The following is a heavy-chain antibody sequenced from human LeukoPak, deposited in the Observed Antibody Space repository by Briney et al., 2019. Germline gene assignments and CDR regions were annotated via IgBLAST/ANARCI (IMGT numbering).Heavy chain of an antibody. V-gene: IGHV1-69*05. CDR2: IIPIFGTA. Sequence: SVKVSCKASGGTFSSYAISWVRQAPGQGLEWMGGIIPIFGTANYAQKFQGRVTITTDESTSTAYMELSSPRSEDTAVYYCARSGRDGYNLNYWGQGTLVTLSS. D-gene: IGHD5-24*01. CDR3: ARSGRDGYNLNY. J-gene: IGHJ4*02. CDR1: GGTFSSYA.